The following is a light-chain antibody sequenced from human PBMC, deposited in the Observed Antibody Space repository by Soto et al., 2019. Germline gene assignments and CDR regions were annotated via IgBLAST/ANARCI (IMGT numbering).Light chain of an antibody. CDR3: MQALQTPIT. V-gene: IGKV2-28*01. J-gene: IGKJ5*01. Sequence: DIVMTQSPLSLPVTPGEPASISCRSSQSLLHRNGYNYLDWDLQKPGQSPQLLIYLGSSRASGVPDRFSGSESGTDFTLNISRVEAEDVGIYYCMQALQTPITFGQGTRLEIK. CDR2: LGS. CDR1: QSLLHRNGYNY.